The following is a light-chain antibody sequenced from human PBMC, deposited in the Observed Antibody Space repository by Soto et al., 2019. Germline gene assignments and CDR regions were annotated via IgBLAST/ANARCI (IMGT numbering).Light chain of an antibody. CDR2: GNI. Sequence: QSALTQPPSVSGAPGQRVTISCTGSSSNIGARYDVHWYQCLPGTAPKLPIYGNINRPSGVPDRFSGSKSGTSASLAITGLQADDEADYYCQSYDRSLSSPIFGGGTKLTVL. J-gene: IGLJ2*01. CDR1: SSNIGARYD. CDR3: QSYDRSLSSPI. V-gene: IGLV1-40*01.